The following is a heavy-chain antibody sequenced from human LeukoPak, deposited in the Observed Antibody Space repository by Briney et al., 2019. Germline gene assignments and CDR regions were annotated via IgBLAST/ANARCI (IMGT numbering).Heavy chain of an antibody. Sequence: SETLSLTCAVYGGSFSGYYWSWIRQPPGKGLEWIGEINHSGSTNYNPSLKSRVTISVDTSKNQFSLKLSSVTAADTAVYYCARGVRTVVTPAFDYWGQGTLVTVSS. CDR2: INHSGST. J-gene: IGHJ4*02. V-gene: IGHV4-34*01. CDR1: GGSFSGYY. D-gene: IGHD4-23*01. CDR3: ARGVRTVVTPAFDY.